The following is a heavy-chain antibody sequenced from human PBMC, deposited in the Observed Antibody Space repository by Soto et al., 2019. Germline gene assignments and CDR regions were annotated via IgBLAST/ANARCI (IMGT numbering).Heavy chain of an antibody. CDR2: IYYTGTT. CDR3: ARQKWEQPKWFDP. V-gene: IGHV4-39*01. D-gene: IGHD1-26*01. J-gene: IGHJ5*02. CDR1: GGAISDARFY. Sequence: QLKLQESGPGLVKPSETLSLTCSLSGGAISDARFYWGWIRQSPGRGLEWIGSIYYTGTTFFNPSLQSRVTISVDTSENQFSLKLYSVPAADSALYFCARQKWEQPKWFDPWGQGTLVIVSP.